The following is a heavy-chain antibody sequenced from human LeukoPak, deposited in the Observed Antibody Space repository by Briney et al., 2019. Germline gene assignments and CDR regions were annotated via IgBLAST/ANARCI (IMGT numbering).Heavy chain of an antibody. Sequence: SETLSLTCAVYGGSFSGYYWSWIRQPPGKGLEWIGEINHSGSTNYNPSLKSRVTISVDTSKNQFSLKLSSVTAADTAVYYCARLPSAVYYYYYMDVWGKGTTVTVSS. V-gene: IGHV4-34*01. J-gene: IGHJ6*03. CDR2: INHSGST. CDR3: ARLPSAVYYYYYMDV. CDR1: GGSFSGYY.